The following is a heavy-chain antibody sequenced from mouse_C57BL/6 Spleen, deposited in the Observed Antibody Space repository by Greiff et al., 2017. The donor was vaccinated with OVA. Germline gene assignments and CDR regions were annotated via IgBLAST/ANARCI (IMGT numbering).Heavy chain of an antibody. CDR3: TRDLRGAMDY. V-gene: IGHV1-15*01. CDR2: IDPETGGT. Sequence: VHLVESGAELVRPGASVTLSCKASGYTFTDYEMHWVKQTPVHGLEWIGAIDPETGGTAYNQKFKGKAILTADKSSSTAYMELRSLTSEDSAVYYCTRDLRGAMDYWGQGTSVTVSS. J-gene: IGHJ4*01. CDR1: GYTFTDYE.